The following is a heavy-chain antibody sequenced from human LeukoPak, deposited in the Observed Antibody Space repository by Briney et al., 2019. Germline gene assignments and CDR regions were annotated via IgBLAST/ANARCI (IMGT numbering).Heavy chain of an antibody. CDR3: AKDPVGSSWFFDY. Sequence: GGSLRLSCSASGFPFSHYWMTCVRQAPGKGLEWVANINQDESEKYYVDSVKGRFTISRDNARNSLYLQMNSLRAEDTAVYYCAKDPVGSSWFFDYWGQGTLVTVSS. J-gene: IGHJ4*02. CDR2: INQDESEK. V-gene: IGHV3-7*03. CDR1: GFPFSHYW. D-gene: IGHD6-13*01.